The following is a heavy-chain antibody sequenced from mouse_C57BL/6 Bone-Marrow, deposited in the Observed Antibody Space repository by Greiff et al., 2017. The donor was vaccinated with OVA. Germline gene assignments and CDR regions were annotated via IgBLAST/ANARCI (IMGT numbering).Heavy chain of an antibody. D-gene: IGHD2-3*01. CDR3: ALGGWLLFFAY. J-gene: IGHJ3*01. V-gene: IGHV1-63*01. CDR2: IYPGGGYT. Sequence: VKLQESGAELVRPGTSVKMSCKASGYTFTNYWIGWAKQRPGHGLEWIGDIYPGGGYTNYNEKFKGKATLTADKSSSTAYMQFSSLTSEDSAIYYCALGGWLLFFAYWGQGTLVTVSA. CDR1: GYTFTNYW.